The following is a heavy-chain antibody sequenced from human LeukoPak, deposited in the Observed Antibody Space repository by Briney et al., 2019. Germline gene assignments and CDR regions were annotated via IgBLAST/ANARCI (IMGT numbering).Heavy chain of an antibody. D-gene: IGHD3-10*01. CDR3: ARGYGSGSYFVY. CDR2: IYYSGST. Sequence: SETLSLTCTVSGGSISSSSYYWGWIRQPPGKGLEWIGSIYYSGSTYYNPSLKSRVTISVDTSKNQFPLKLSSVTAANTAVYYCARGYGSGSYFVYWGQGTLVTVSS. V-gene: IGHV4-39*06. J-gene: IGHJ4*02. CDR1: GGSISSSSYY.